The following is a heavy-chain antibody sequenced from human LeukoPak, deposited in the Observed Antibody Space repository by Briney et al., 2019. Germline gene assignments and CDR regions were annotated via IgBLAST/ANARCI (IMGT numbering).Heavy chain of an antibody. CDR3: ARGGATVTVDY. Sequence: ASVKVSCKASGYTFTRYYMHWVRQAPGQGLEWMGIINPTGGSTTYAQNFQGRVTMTTDTSTTTAYMELRSLRSDDTAVYYCARGGATVTVDYWGQGTLVTVSS. CDR2: INPTGGST. V-gene: IGHV1-46*01. J-gene: IGHJ4*02. CDR1: GYTFTRYY. D-gene: IGHD4-17*01.